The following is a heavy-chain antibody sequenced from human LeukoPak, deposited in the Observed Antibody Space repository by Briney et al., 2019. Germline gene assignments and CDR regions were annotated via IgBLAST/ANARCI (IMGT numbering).Heavy chain of an antibody. CDR2: IKSKTDGGTT. CDR3: TTDKESSSTTLFDY. D-gene: IGHD2-2*01. J-gene: IGHJ4*02. V-gene: IGHV3-15*01. Sequence: GGSLRLSCAASGFTFSNAWMSWVRQAPGKGLEWVGRIKSKTDGGTTDYAAPVKGRFTISRDDSKNTLYLQMNSLKTEDTAVYYCTTDKESSSTTLFDYWGQGTLVTVSS. CDR1: GFTFSNAW.